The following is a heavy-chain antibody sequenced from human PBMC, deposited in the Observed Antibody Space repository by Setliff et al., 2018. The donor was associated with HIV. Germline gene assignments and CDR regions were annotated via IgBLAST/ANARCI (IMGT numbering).Heavy chain of an antibody. CDR3: ARSPRIGVAGEFEY. CDR2: IYTSGSV. D-gene: IGHD6-19*01. CDR1: GGSISSYY. V-gene: IGHV4-4*09. Sequence: PSETLSLTCTVSGGSISSYYWSWIRQPPGKGLEWIGYIYTSGSVNYNPSLNSRVTISVDTSKNQFSLKVSSVTAADTAVYYCARSPRIGVAGEFEYWGQGTLVTVSS. J-gene: IGHJ4*02.